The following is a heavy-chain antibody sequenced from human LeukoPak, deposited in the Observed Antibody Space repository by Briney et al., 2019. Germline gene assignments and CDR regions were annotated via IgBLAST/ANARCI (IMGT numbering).Heavy chain of an antibody. CDR2: ISSSSIYI. D-gene: IGHD5-24*01. CDR3: ARPRGSVEMATIPFDY. V-gene: IGHV3-21*01. CDR1: GFSFSSYS. Sequence: GGSLRLSCAASGFSFSSYSMNWVRQAPGKGLEWVSSISSSSIYIYYADSLKGRFTISRDNARNSLYLQMNSLRAEDTAVYYCARPRGSVEMATIPFDYWGQGTVVTVSS. J-gene: IGHJ4*02.